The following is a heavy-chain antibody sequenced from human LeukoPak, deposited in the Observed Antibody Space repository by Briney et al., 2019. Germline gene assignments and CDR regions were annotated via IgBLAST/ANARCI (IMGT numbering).Heavy chain of an antibody. D-gene: IGHD4-17*01. CDR3: ASAGPYGDTLDY. J-gene: IGHJ4*02. CDR1: GFTFSTYW. CDR2: IKQDGSEK. Sequence: GGSLRLSCAASGFTFSTYWVSWVRQAPGKGPEWVANIKQDGSEKYYVDSVKGRCTISRDNAKNSLYLQVNSLRAEDTAVYYCASAGPYGDTLDYWGQGTLVTVSS. V-gene: IGHV3-7*01.